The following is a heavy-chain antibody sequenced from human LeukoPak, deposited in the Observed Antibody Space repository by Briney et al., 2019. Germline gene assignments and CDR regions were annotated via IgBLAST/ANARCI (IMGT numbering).Heavy chain of an antibody. Sequence: SETLSLTCTVSGGSISRYYWYWIRQPPRKGLELIGYIYHSGTTDSNPSLKSKITISVDKPTTQFSLNLSSVTAADTAVYYCARRGPMIVVVIFGGYYFDYWGQGTLVTVSS. CDR2: IYHSGTT. J-gene: IGHJ4*02. CDR1: GGSISRYY. CDR3: ARRGPMIVVVIFGGYYFDY. V-gene: IGHV4-59*12. D-gene: IGHD3-22*01.